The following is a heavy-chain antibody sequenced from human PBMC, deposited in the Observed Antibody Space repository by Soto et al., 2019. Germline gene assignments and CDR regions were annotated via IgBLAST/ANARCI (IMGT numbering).Heavy chain of an antibody. CDR1: GFPFSIYA. D-gene: IGHD3-22*01. Sequence: GGSLRLSCAASGFPFSIYAMTWVRQAPGKGLEWVSAISGSGGSTYYADSVKGRFTISRDNSKNTLYLQMNSLRAEDTAVYYCAKVFHYYDSSGYYPKYYFDYWGQGTLVTVSS. V-gene: IGHV3-23*01. CDR2: ISGSGGST. J-gene: IGHJ4*02. CDR3: AKVFHYYDSSGYYPKYYFDY.